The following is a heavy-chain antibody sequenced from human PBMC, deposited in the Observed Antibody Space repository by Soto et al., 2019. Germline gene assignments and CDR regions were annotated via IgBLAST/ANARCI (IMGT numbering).Heavy chain of an antibody. CDR2: ISYDGSNK. J-gene: IGHJ6*02. CDR3: AKGDYDILTGSLLVTEYHYYGMDV. D-gene: IGHD3-9*01. CDR1: GFTFSSYG. Sequence: PGGSLRLSCAASGFTFSSYGMHWVRQAPGKGLEWVAVISYDGSNKYYADSVKGRFTISRDNSKNTLYLQMNSLRAEDTAVYYCAKGDYDILTGSLLVTEYHYYGMDVWGQGTTVTVSS. V-gene: IGHV3-30*18.